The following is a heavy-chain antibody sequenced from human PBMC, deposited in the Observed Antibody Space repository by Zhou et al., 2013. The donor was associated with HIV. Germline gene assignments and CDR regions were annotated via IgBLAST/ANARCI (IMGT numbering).Heavy chain of an antibody. Sequence: QVQLVQSGAEVKKPGASVKVSCKASGYTFTTYGISWVRQAPGQGLEWMGWISAYNGNTNYAQKLQGRVTMTTDTSTSTAYMELRSLRSDDTAVYYCARELRYFDWLSGAFDIWGQGTMVTVSS. CDR3: ARELRYFDWLSGAFDI. CDR1: GYTFTTYG. D-gene: IGHD3-9*01. CDR2: ISAYNGNT. J-gene: IGHJ3*02. V-gene: IGHV1-18*01.